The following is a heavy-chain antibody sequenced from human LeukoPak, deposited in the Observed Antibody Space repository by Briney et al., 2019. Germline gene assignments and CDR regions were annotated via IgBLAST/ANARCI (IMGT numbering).Heavy chain of an antibody. V-gene: IGHV6-1*01. Sequence: SQTLSLTCAISGDSVSSNSAAWNWIRQSPSRGLEWLGRTYYRSKWYNDYAVSVKSRITINPDTSKNQFSLQLNSVTPEDTAVYYCARSILTPKTPAAGRFGVCFDYWGQGTLVTVSS. D-gene: IGHD6-13*01. CDR2: TYYRSKWYN. CDR3: ARSILTPKTPAAGRFGVCFDY. J-gene: IGHJ4*02. CDR1: GDSVSSNSAA.